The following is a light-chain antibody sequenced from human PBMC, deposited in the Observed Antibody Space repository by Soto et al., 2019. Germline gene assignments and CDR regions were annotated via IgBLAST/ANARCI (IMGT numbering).Light chain of an antibody. V-gene: IGKV3-15*01. CDR2: DTS. CDR1: QSVSIK. Sequence: EIVMTQSPATLSVSPGERATLSCRASQSVSIKLAWYQQRPGQAPRLLIYDTSTSATGSPASFSGSGSGTEFSLTISSLQSADFAVYYCQQYNNWPPWTFGQGTKVDIK. J-gene: IGKJ1*01. CDR3: QQYNNWPPWT.